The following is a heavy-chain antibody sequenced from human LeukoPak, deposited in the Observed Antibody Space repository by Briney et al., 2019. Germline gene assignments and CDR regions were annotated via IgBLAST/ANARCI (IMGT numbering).Heavy chain of an antibody. CDR2: IYYSGST. CDR1: GGSISSSSYY. J-gene: IGHJ4*02. V-gene: IGHV4-39*07. CDR3: ARADTMVRGVIDY. D-gene: IGHD3-10*01. Sequence: PSETLSLTCTVSGGSISSSSYYWGWIRQPPGKGLEWIGSIYYSGSTYYNPSLKSRVTISVDTSKNQFSLKLSSVTAADTAVYCCARADTMVRGVIDYWGQGTLVTVSS.